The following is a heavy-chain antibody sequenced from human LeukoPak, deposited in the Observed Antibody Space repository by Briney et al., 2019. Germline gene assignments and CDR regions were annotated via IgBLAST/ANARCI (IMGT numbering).Heavy chain of an antibody. V-gene: IGHV3-30*03. CDR3: ARAYDFWSGYYTNGMDV. CDR2: ISSDGSNK. D-gene: IGHD3-3*01. J-gene: IGHJ6*02. CDR1: GFTFSIYG. Sequence: GGSLRLSCVASGFTFSIYGMHWVRQAPGKGLEWVAVISSDGSNKYYADSVKGRFTISRDNSKNTLYLQMNSLRAEDTAVYYCARAYDFWSGYYTNGMDVWGQGTTVTVSS.